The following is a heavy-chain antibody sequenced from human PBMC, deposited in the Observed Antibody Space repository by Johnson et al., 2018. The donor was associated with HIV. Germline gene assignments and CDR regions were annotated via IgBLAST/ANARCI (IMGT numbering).Heavy chain of an antibody. CDR1: GFTFNKFA. D-gene: IGHD7-27*01. CDR2: INSDGSTT. J-gene: IGHJ3*02. Sequence: VQLVESGGGVVQPGRSLTLSCAASGFTFNKFAMHWVRQAPGKGPVWVSRINSDGSTTDYADSVKGRFVISRDNARNSLYLQMNGLTVEDTALYFCARDPTTQDSRRTGDFGAFDIWGQGTMVTVSS. CDR3: ARDPTTQDSRRTGDFGAFDI. V-gene: IGHV3-74*01.